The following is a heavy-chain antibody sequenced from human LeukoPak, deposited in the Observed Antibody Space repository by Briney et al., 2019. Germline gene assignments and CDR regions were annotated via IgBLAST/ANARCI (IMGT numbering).Heavy chain of an antibody. D-gene: IGHD3-3*01. J-gene: IGHJ4*02. CDR2: IKQDGSEK. V-gene: IGHV3-7*01. CDR1: GFTFSSYW. CDR3: ARGSNDFWSGYYSGGGEDY. Sequence: PGGSLRLSCAASGFTFSSYWMSWVRQAPGKGLEWVANIKQDGSEKYYVDSVKGRFTISRDNAENSLYLQMNSLRAEDTAVYYCARGSNDFWSGYYSGGGEDYWGQGTLVTVSS.